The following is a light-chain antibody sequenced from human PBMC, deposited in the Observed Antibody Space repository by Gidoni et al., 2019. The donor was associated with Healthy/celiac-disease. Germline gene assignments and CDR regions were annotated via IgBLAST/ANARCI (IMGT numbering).Light chain of an antibody. V-gene: IGLV1-44*01. CDR2: SNN. J-gene: IGLJ2*01. CDR1: SSNIGSNT. Sequence: QSVLTQPPSPSGTPVQRVTISCSGSSSNIGSNTVNWYQQPPGTAPKLLIYSNNQRPSGVPDRFSGSKSGTSAALAISGLQSEDEADYYCAAWDDSLNGVVFGGGTKLTVL. CDR3: AAWDDSLNGVV.